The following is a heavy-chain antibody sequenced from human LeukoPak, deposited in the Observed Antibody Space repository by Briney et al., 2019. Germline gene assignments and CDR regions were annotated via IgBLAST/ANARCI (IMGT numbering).Heavy chain of an antibody. CDR2: ISHEGDS. J-gene: IGHJ6*03. Sequence: SQTLSLTCAVYGVSLRGYYWSWIRQSPEKGLEWVGEISHEGDSIYNPSLKSRLTLSVDMSKNQFSLNLRSVTAADTAVYYCARGRNFVSDFYFDVWGKGTTVIVSS. CDR3: ARGRNFVSDFYFDV. V-gene: IGHV4-34*01. CDR1: GVSLRGYY. D-gene: IGHD1-7*01.